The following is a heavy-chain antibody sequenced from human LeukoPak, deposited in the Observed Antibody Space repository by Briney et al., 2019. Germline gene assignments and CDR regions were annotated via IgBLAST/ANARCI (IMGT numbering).Heavy chain of an antibody. V-gene: IGHV3-7*01. J-gene: IGHJ3*01. Sequence: PGGSLRLSCAASGVAFSSHYMTWVRQAPGKGLEWVANINEGGSVQNYVDSVKGRFTVSRDNAQNALYLEMNSLRAEDTAVYYCARILPGAVGDVLDLWGKGTMVTVT. CDR1: GVAFSSHY. CDR2: INEGGSVQ. CDR3: ARILPGAVGDVLDL. D-gene: IGHD6-19*01.